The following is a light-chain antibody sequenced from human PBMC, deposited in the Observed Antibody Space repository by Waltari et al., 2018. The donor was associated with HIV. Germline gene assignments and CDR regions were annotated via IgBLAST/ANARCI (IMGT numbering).Light chain of an antibody. CDR1: QSVFSTSNKKSY. V-gene: IGKV4-1*01. Sequence: DVVMTQSPDALKGSLGERVTINCKSSQSVFSTSNKKSYLAWYQQRPGQTHNLLVYWATTRVSGVPARFSGSGSGTDFTLTINNLQAEDAAIDYCQQYYITPPTFGQGTKVEI. CDR3: QQYYITPPT. CDR2: WAT. J-gene: IGKJ1*01.